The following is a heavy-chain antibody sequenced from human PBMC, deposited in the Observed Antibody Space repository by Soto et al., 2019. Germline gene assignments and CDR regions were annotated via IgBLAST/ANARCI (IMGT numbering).Heavy chain of an antibody. V-gene: IGHV4-31*03. J-gene: IGHJ5*02. CDR3: ARDPTRRYYDSSGSPVPSCEFDP. Sequence: QVQLQESGPGLVKPSQTLSLTCTVSGGSISSGGYYCSXIRQHPGKGLDGVGYIYYSGSTYYNPSLASRVSISVDTSKIQYSLKLSSVTAADTAVNSRARDPTRRYYDSSGSPVPSCEFDPSGQGTLVTVSS. CDR2: IYYSGST. CDR1: GGSISSGGYY. D-gene: IGHD3-22*01.